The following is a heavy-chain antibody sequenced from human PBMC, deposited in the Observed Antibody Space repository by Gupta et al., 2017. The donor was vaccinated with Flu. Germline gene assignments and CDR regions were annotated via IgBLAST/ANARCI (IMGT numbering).Heavy chain of an antibody. Sequence: QVQLQESGPGLLKPSQTLSLTCTVSGGSFNSGGHYWSWIRQHPGKGLEWIGYIFYSGETYYNPALESRVYMSKDTSNKQVALKLSYGTDVDKAVYYCAYSADDSGDNFDSWGQGTLVTVSS. CDR2: IFYSGET. CDR1: GGSFNSGGHY. J-gene: IGHJ4*02. V-gene: IGHV4-31*03. D-gene: IGHD4-17*01. CDR3: AYSADDSGDNFDS.